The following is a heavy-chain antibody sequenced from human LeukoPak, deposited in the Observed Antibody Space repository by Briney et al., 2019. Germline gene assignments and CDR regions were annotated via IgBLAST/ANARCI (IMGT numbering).Heavy chain of an antibody. V-gene: IGHV4-39*01. CDR3: ARRVYSSGWFDP. D-gene: IGHD6-19*01. J-gene: IGHJ5*02. Sequence: SETLSLTCTVSGDSISSSSYYWGWIRQPPGKGLEWIGSIYYTGSTYYNPSLKSRVTISVDTSKNQFSLNLSSVTAADTAVFHCARRVYSSGWFDPWGQGTLVTVSS. CDR2: IYYTGST. CDR1: GDSISSSSYY.